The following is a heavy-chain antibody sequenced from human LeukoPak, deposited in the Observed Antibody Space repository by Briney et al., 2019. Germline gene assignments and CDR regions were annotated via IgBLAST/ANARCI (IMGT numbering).Heavy chain of an antibody. V-gene: IGHV1-69*13. Sequence: SVKVSCKASGYTFTSYDINWVRQATGQGLEWMGGIIPIFGTANYARKFQGRVTITADESTSTAYMELSSLRSEDTAVYYCARTGWDIVVVPAAMPNYGMDVWGQGTTVTVSS. CDR3: ARTGWDIVVVPAAMPNYGMDV. D-gene: IGHD2-2*01. J-gene: IGHJ6*02. CDR1: GYTFTSYD. CDR2: IIPIFGTA.